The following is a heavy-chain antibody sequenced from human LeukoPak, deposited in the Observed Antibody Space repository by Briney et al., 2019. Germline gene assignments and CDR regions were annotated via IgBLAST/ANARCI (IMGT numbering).Heavy chain of an antibody. D-gene: IGHD4-17*01. Sequence: GGSLRLSCAASGFTFSSYGMHWVRRAPGKGLEWVAFIRYDGSNKYYADSVKGRFTISRDNSKNTLYLQMNSLRAEDTAVYYCAKDRDGDYVFDYWGQGTLVTVSS. CDR2: IRYDGSNK. CDR1: GFTFSSYG. CDR3: AKDRDGDYVFDY. J-gene: IGHJ4*02. V-gene: IGHV3-30*02.